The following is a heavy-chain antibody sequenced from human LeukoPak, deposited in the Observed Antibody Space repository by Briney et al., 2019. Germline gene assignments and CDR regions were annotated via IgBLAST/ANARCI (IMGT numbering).Heavy chain of an antibody. D-gene: IGHD3-10*01. CDR1: GFTFSSYT. CDR2: IRYDGSNK. Sequence: GGSLRLSCAASGFTFSSYTMNWVRQAPGRGLEWVAFIRYDGSNKYYADSVKGRFTISRDNSKNTLYLQMNSLRAEDTAVYYCAKDRGMVRGGYYYYYMDVWGKGTTVTISS. J-gene: IGHJ6*03. CDR3: AKDRGMVRGGYYYYYMDV. V-gene: IGHV3-30*02.